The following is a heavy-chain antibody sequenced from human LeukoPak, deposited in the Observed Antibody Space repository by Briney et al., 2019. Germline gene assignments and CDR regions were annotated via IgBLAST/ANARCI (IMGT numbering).Heavy chain of an antibody. Sequence: ASVKVSCKASGGSLKNFAISWVRQAPGQGPEWMGGFNHIYGTTNYAQKFQGRVTITVDDSTNIAYLDLSSLRSDDTALYYCARRAEWFSWTRLGAFDIWGQGTMVTVSS. CDR3: ARRAEWFSWTRLGAFDI. CDR1: GGSLKNFA. CDR2: FNHIYGTT. J-gene: IGHJ3*02. V-gene: IGHV1-69*13. D-gene: IGHD3-3*01.